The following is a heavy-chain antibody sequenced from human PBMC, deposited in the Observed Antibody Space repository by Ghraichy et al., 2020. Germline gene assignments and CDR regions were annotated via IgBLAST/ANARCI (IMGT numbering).Heavy chain of an antibody. Sequence: SETLSLTCTVSGGSISSYYWSWIRQPPGKGLEWIGYIYYSGSTNYNPSLKSRVTISVDTSKNQFSLKLSSVTAADTAVYYCARVQWHKKGYSSSSVGSLFDYWGQGTLVTVSS. J-gene: IGHJ4*02. CDR3: ARVQWHKKGYSSSSVGSLFDY. V-gene: IGHV4-59*01. CDR2: IYYSGST. D-gene: IGHD6-6*01. CDR1: GGSISSYY.